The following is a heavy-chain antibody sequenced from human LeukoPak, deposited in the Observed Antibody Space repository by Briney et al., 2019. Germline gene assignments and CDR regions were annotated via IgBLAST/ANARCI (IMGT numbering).Heavy chain of an antibody. J-gene: IGHJ4*02. Sequence: GRSLRLSCAASGFTFSNYGMHWVRQAPGKGLEWVAVIWYDGSNKYYADSVKGRFTISRDNSKNTLYVQMSSLRAEDTAVYYCARSNNGGWGYCDYWGQGSLVTVSS. CDR1: GFTFSNYG. V-gene: IGHV3-33*01. CDR2: IWYDGSNK. D-gene: IGHD3-16*01. CDR3: ARSNNGGWGYCDY.